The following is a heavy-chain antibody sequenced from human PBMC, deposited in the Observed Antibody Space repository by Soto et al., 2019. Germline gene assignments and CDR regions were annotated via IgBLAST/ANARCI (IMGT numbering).Heavy chain of an antibody. CDR2: IIYDGSNK. CDR1: GLTFSRYA. Sequence: QVQLVESGGGVVQPGRSLRLSCAPSGLTFSRYAMHWVRQAPGKGLEWVAVIIYDGSNKHYADSVQGRFTISRDNSKNTLYLQMNSLRAEDTAVYYCAAELGNTGYDGHDYWGQGTLVTVSS. J-gene: IGHJ4*02. D-gene: IGHD5-12*01. CDR3: AAELGNTGYDGHDY. V-gene: IGHV3-30*04.